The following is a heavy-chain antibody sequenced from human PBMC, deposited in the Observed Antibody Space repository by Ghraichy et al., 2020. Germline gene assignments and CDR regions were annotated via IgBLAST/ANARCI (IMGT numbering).Heavy chain of an antibody. CDR1: GFTYSTYN. Sequence: GGSLRLSCAASGFTYSTYNMNWARQAPGKGLEWVASIYSNGVHIFYADSVKGRFTISRDNAKNSLFLQMNSLRAEDTAVYYCTSGSSGQFDHWGQGALVTVSS. CDR3: TSGSSGQFDH. V-gene: IGHV3-21*01. J-gene: IGHJ4*02. D-gene: IGHD1-1*01. CDR2: IYSNGVHI.